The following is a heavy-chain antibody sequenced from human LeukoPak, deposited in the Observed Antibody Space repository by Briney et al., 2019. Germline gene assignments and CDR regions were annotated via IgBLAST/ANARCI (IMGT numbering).Heavy chain of an antibody. CDR3: ARDPIGSRWPYYFDY. CDR1: GGTFSSYA. CDR2: TIPIFGTA. V-gene: IGHV1-69*13. J-gene: IGHJ4*02. Sequence: GASVKVSCKASGGTFSSYAISWVRQAPGQGLEWMGGTIPIFGTANYAQKFQGRVTITADESTSTAYMGLSSLRSEDTAVYYCARDPIGSRWPYYFDYWGQGTLVTVSS. D-gene: IGHD6-13*01.